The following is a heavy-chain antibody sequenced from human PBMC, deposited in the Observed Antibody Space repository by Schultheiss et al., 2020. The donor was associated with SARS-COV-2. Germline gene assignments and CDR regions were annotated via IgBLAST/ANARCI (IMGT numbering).Heavy chain of an antibody. V-gene: IGHV3-49*04. CDR2: IRSIAYGATT. J-gene: IGHJ4*02. D-gene: IGHD1-1*01. CDR3: TRDPNDLAYFSPSLQEGYYFDY. CDR1: GITFTSYA. Sequence: GGSLRLSCAASGITFTSYAMNWVRQSPGKGLEWVGFIRSIAYGATTEYAASVKGRFTISRDDSKSIAFLHMNSLKTEDTAVYYCTRDPNDLAYFSPSLQEGYYFDYWGQGTLVTVSS.